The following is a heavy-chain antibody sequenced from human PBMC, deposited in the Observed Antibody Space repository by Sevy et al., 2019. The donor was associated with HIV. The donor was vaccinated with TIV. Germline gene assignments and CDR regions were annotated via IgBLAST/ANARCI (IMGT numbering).Heavy chain of an antibody. Sequence: ASVKVSCKASGYTFTGYYMHWVRQAPGQGLEWMGWINPNSGGTNYAQKFQGRVTMTRERSFSTAYMELSRLRSDDTAVYYCARDALGARGVILYYYYYGMDVWGQGTTVTVSS. CDR1: GYTFTGYY. V-gene: IGHV1-2*02. J-gene: IGHJ6*02. D-gene: IGHD3-10*01. CDR2: INPNSGGT. CDR3: ARDALGARGVILYYYYYGMDV.